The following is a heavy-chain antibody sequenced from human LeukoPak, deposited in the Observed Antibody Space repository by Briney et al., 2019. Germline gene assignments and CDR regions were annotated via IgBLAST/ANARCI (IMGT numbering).Heavy chain of an antibody. V-gene: IGHV4-39*01. J-gene: IGHJ6*03. CDR3: RGNHYYYYYMDV. Sequence: SETLSLTCTVSGGSISSSSYYWGWIRQPPGKGLEWIGNIYYIGSTDYNPSLKSRVTISVDTSKNQFSLKLSSVTAADTAVYYCRGNHYYYYYMDVWGKGTTVTVSS. CDR1: GGSISSSSYY. CDR2: IYYIGST.